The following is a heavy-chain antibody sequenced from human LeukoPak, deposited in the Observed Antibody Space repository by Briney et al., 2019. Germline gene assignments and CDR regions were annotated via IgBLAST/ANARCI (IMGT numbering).Heavy chain of an antibody. Sequence: GGSLRLSCAASGFTVSSNYMSWVRQAPGKGLEWVSVIYSGGSTYYAYSVKGRFTISRDNSKNTLYLQMNSLRAEDTAVYYCARARGGYDLFDYWGQGTLVTVSS. J-gene: IGHJ4*02. D-gene: IGHD5-12*01. CDR1: GFTVSSNY. CDR3: ARARGGYDLFDY. CDR2: IYSGGST. V-gene: IGHV3-53*01.